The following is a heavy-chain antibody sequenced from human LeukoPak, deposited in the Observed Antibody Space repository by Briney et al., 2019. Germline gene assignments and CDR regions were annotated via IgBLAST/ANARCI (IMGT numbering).Heavy chain of an antibody. CDR3: ASSMLPYYYGMDV. D-gene: IGHD2-15*01. CDR2: IKQDGCEK. J-gene: IGHJ6*02. CDR1: GFTFSSYW. Sequence: SGGSLRLSCAASGFTFSSYWMSWVRQAPGKGLEWVANIKQDGCEKYYVDSVKGRFTISRDNAKNSLYLQMNSLRAEDTAVYYCASSMLPYYYGMDVWGQGTTVTVSS. V-gene: IGHV3-7*03.